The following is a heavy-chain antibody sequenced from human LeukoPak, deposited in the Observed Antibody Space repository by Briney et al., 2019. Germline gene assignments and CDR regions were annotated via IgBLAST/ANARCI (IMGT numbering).Heavy chain of an antibody. CDR1: GGSISSSSSF. D-gene: IGHD1-7*01. Sequence: SETLSLTCTVFGGSISSSSSFWGWIRQPPGKGLEWIGTIYYSGSTYYTPSLKSRVAISVDTSRHQVSLKLRSVTAADTAVYYCARLSSPGLKLRRAHFDYWGQGTLVTVSS. J-gene: IGHJ4*02. CDR3: ARLSSPGLKLRRAHFDY. V-gene: IGHV4-39*01. CDR2: IYYSGST.